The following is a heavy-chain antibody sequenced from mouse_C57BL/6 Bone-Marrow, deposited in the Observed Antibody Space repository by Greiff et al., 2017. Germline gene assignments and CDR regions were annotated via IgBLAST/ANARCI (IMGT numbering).Heavy chain of an antibody. CDR1: GYTFTSYW. J-gene: IGHJ2*01. CDR3: ARGTPYDYDNY. D-gene: IGHD2-4*01. CDR2: IDPSDSYT. V-gene: IGHV1-69*01. Sequence: VQLQQPGAELVMPGASVKLSCKASGYTFTSYWMNWVKQRPGQGLEWIGEIDPSDSYTNYNQKFKGKSTLTVDKSSSTAYMQLSSLTSEDSAVYYCARGTPYDYDNYWGQGTTLTVSS.